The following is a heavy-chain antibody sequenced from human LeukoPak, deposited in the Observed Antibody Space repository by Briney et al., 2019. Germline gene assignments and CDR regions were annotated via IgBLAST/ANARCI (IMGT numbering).Heavy chain of an antibody. J-gene: IGHJ4*02. CDR3: ATGRDSRWFTD. CDR2: IRQDGGEK. Sequence: GGSLRLSCTASTTYWIHWVRQAPGKGLEWVANIRQDGGEKFYLDSGKGRFTISRDNAKNSLYLQMDSLRVDDTAVYYCATGRDSRWFTDWGQGTLVTVSS. V-gene: IGHV3-7*01. D-gene: IGHD2-15*01. CDR1: TTYW.